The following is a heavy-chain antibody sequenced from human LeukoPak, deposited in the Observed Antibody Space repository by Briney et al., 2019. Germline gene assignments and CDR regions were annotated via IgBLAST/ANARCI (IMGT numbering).Heavy chain of an antibody. CDR2: IHYSGST. Sequence: PSETLSLTCSVSGGSISSNTYYWGWIRQTPGKGLEWIGSIHYSGSTYYNPSLKSRVTISVDTSKNQFSLNLISVTAADTAVYYCARAFIGGFDPWGQGTLVTVSS. V-gene: IGHV4-39*07. CDR3: ARAFIGGFDP. CDR1: GGSISSNTYY. J-gene: IGHJ5*02. D-gene: IGHD4-17*01.